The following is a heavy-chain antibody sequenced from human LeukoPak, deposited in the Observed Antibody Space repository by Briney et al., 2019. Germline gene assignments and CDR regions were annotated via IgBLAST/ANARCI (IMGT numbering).Heavy chain of an antibody. CDR1: GYTFTGYY. J-gene: IGHJ4*02. V-gene: IGHV1-2*04. CDR3: ARARYCSGGSCATFDY. Sequence: GASVKVSCKASGYTFTGYYMHWVRQATGQGLEWMGWINPNSGGTNYAQKFQGWVTMTRDTSISTAYMELSRLRSDDTAVYYCARARYCSGGSCATFDYWGQGTLVTVSS. D-gene: IGHD2-15*01. CDR2: INPNSGGT.